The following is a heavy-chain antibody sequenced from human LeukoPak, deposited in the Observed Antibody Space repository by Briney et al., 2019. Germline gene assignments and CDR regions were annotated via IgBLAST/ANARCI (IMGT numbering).Heavy chain of an antibody. CDR1: GFTFSSYW. CDR3: ARDFGPLTYSSSCYYFDY. V-gene: IGHV3-7*01. D-gene: IGHD6-13*01. CDR2: IKQDGSEK. J-gene: IGHJ4*02. Sequence: PGGSLRLSCAASGFTFSSYWMSWVRQAPGKGLEWVANIKQDGSEKYYVDSVKGRFTISRDNAKNSLYLQMNSLRAEDTAVYYCARDFGPLTYSSSCYYFDYWGKGTLVTVSS.